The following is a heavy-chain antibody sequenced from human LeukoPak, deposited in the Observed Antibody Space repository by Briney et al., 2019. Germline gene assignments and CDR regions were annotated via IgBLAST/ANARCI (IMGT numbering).Heavy chain of an antibody. CDR1: GFTFSSYA. CDR3: TSTLLGYCTNGVCYTFY. J-gene: IGHJ4*02. CDR2: IRSKANSYAT. D-gene: IGHD2-8*01. Sequence: GGSLRLSCAASGFTFSSYAMSWVRQASGKGLEWVGRIRSKANSYATAYAASVKGRFTISRDDSKNTAYLQMNSLKTEDTAVYYCTSTLLGYCTNGVCYTFYWGQGTLVTVSS. V-gene: IGHV3-73*01.